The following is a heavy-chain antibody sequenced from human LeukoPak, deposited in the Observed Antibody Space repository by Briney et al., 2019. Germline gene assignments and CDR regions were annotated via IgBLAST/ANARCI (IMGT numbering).Heavy chain of an antibody. CDR3: ATTRGDSSGWNYWYFDL. CDR1: GGSISTYS. V-gene: IGHV4-59*12. Sequence: KPSETLSLTCTVSGGSISTYSWTWIRQPPGKGLEWIGNIYYSGSTNYNPSLKSRVTISIDTSKNQFSLKLSSVTAADTAVYYCATTRGDSSGWNYWYFDLWGRGTLVTVSS. J-gene: IGHJ2*01. CDR2: IYYSGST. D-gene: IGHD6-19*01.